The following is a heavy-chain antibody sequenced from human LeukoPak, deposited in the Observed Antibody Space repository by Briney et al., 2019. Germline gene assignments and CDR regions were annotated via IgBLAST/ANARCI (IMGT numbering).Heavy chain of an antibody. Sequence: ASVKVSCKASGYTFTGYYMHWVRQAPGQGLEWMGWINPNSGGTNYARKFHGRVTMTRDTSISTAYMELSRLRSDDTAVYYCARDGRPSGDIVVVVAATGGFDYWGQGTLVTVSS. CDR3: ARDGRPSGDIVVVVAATGGFDY. CDR1: GYTFTGYY. V-gene: IGHV1-2*02. CDR2: INPNSGGT. J-gene: IGHJ4*02. D-gene: IGHD2-15*01.